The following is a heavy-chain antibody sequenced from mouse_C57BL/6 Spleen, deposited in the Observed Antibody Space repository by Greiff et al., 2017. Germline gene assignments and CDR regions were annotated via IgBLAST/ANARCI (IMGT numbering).Heavy chain of an antibody. CDR2: ISYDGSN. J-gene: IGHJ2*01. CDR1: GYSITSGYY. V-gene: IGHV3-6*01. Sequence: EVHLVESGPGLVKPSQSLSLTCSVTGYSITSGYYWNWIRQFPGNKLEWMGYISYDGSNNYNPSLKNRISITRDTSKNQFFLKLNSVTTEDTATYYCARDPDYWGQGTTLTVSS. CDR3: ARDPDY.